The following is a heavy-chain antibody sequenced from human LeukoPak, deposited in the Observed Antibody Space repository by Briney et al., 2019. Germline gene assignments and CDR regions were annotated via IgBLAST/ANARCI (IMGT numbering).Heavy chain of an antibody. Sequence: EESLKISCKGSGYSFTSYWIGWVRQMPGKGLEWMGIIYPGDSDTRYSPSLQGQVTISADKSISTACLQWSSLKASGTAMYYYARHEGIYYYMDVWGKGTTVTVSS. J-gene: IGHJ6*03. V-gene: IGHV5-51*01. CDR2: IYPGDSDT. CDR3: ARHEGIYYYMDV. CDR1: GYSFTSYW.